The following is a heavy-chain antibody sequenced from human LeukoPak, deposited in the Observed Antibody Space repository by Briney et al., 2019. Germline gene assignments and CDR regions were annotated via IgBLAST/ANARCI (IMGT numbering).Heavy chain of an antibody. V-gene: IGHV1-18*01. J-gene: IGHJ4*02. CDR3: AREEFYSGSYYGLYYFDY. Sequence: ASEKVSCKASGYTFPSYGISWVRQAPGQGLEWMGWISAYNGNTNYAQKLQGRVTMTTDASTRTAYMELRSLRSDDTAVYYCAREEFYSGSYYGLYYFDYWGQGTLITVSS. D-gene: IGHD1-26*01. CDR2: ISAYNGNT. CDR1: GYTFPSYG.